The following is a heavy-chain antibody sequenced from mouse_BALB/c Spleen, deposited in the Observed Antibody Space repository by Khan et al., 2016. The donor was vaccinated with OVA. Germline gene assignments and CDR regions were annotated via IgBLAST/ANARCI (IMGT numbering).Heavy chain of an antibody. CDR2: IDYSGNT. D-gene: IGHD2-4*01. J-gene: IGHJ3*01. CDR3: ARKDYYDYDPFPY. CDR1: GYSITSEYA. Sequence: EVQLKQSGPGLVKPSLSLSLTCTVTGYSITSEYAWNWIRQFPGNKLEWMGYIDYSGNTGFNPSLKSRTSITRDTFKNQFFLQLNSVTAEDTATYYCARKDYYDYDPFPYWGQGTLVTVSA. V-gene: IGHV3-2*02.